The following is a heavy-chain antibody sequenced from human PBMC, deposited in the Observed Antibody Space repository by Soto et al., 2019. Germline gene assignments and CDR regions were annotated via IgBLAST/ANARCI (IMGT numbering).Heavy chain of an antibody. J-gene: IGHJ4*02. CDR2: IIVDSGNT. D-gene: IGHD1-26*01. V-gene: IGHV1-58*01. CDR3: ATANNTSPFEY. Sequence: SVKVSCKASGFTFADSAVQWFRQALGQSLEWIGRIIVDSGNTKSAEKFTERVSMSWDMSTSTAFMELRSLISDDTAVYYCATANNTSPFEYSGLGTLVTVSS. CDR1: GFTFADSA.